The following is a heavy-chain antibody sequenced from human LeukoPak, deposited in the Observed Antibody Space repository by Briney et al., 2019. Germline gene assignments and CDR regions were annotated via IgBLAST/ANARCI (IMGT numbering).Heavy chain of an antibody. V-gene: IGHV3-23*01. CDR3: AKTPDSYGSWYFDY. Sequence: SGGSLRLSCSASGFTFDDYGMAWVRQAPGKGLEWVSGTSGSGGSTYYADSVKGRFTISRDNSKNTLYLQMNSLRAEDTAVYYCAKTPDSYGSWYFDYWGQGTLVTVSS. D-gene: IGHD5-18*01. CDR1: GFTFDDYG. CDR2: TSGSGGST. J-gene: IGHJ4*02.